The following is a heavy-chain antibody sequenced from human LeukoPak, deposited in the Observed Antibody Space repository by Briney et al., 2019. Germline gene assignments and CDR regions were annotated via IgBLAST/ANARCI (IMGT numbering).Heavy chain of an antibody. CDR2: ISSSGSTI. D-gene: IGHD2-15*01. Sequence: GGSLRLSCAASGFTFSDYYMSWIRQAPGKGLEGVSYISSSGSTIYYADSVKGRFTICSDNAKNSLYLQMNSLRAEDTAVYYCARDNCSGGSCYNPWGQGTLVTVSS. V-gene: IGHV3-11*01. CDR3: ARDNCSGGSCYNP. J-gene: IGHJ5*02. CDR1: GFTFSDYY.